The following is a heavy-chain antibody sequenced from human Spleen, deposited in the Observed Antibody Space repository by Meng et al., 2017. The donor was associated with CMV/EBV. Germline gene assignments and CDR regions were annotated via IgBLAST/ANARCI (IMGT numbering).Heavy chain of an antibody. V-gene: IGHV4-39*01. J-gene: IGHJ5*02. Sequence: SGGSISSSSYYWGWIRQPPGKGLEWIGSIYYSGSTYYYNPSLKSRVTISVDTSKNQFSLNLSSVTAADTAVYYCARRDVVVPAAFDPWGQGTLVTVSS. D-gene: IGHD2-2*01. CDR1: GGSISSSSYY. CDR2: IYYSGST. CDR3: ARRDVVVPAAFDP.